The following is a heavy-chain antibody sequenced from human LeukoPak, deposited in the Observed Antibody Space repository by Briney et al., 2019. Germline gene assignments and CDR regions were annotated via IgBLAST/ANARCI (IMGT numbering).Heavy chain of an antibody. D-gene: IGHD3-9*01. CDR1: GFTFSSYR. CDR2: IRQDGSEK. J-gene: IGHJ6*02. CDR3: ARENYDVLTYFGTGMDV. Sequence: GGSLRLSCAASGFTFSSYRMSCVRQAPGKGLEWVGNIRQDGSEKHYVDSLKGRFTISRDNAKKSLYLLMNSLRAEDTAVYYCARENYDVLTYFGTGMDVWGQRTTVTVSS. V-gene: IGHV3-7*04.